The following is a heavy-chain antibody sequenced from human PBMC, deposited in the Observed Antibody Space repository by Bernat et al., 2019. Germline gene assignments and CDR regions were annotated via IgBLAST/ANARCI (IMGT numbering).Heavy chain of an antibody. CDR1: GFTFSSYA. CDR2: ISGSGGRT. CDR3: AKDNLDYYDSSGYYFSGLWWDY. D-gene: IGHD3-22*01. J-gene: IGHJ4*02. Sequence: EVQLLESGGGLVQPGGSLRLSCAASGFTFSSYAMSWVRQAPGKGLEWVSAISGSGGRTYYADSVKGRFTISRDNSKNTLYLQMNSLRAEDTAVYYCAKDNLDYYDSSGYYFSGLWWDYWGQGTLVTVSS. V-gene: IGHV3-23*01.